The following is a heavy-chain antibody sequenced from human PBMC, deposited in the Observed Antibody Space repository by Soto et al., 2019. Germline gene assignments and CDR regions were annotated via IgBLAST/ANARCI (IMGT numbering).Heavy chain of an antibody. CDR3: ARAVTWGLDV. Sequence: EVQLVESGGGLVQPGGSLRLSCAASGFTFSLYSMSWVRQAPGKGLEWVSYISRSSTGIHYADSVKGRFIISRDDATNSMHLQMHRLRDGDTAVYYCARAVTWGLDVWGQGTTVSISS. D-gene: IGHD3-10*01. CDR2: ISRSSTGI. J-gene: IGHJ6*02. CDR1: GFTFSLYS. V-gene: IGHV3-48*02.